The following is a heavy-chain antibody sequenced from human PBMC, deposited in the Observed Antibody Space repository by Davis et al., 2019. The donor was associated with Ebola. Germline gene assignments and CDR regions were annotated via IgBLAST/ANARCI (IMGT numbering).Heavy chain of an antibody. CDR1: AATFSSCG. D-gene: IGHD6-19*01. J-gene: IGHJ4*02. CDR2: ISYDGFNK. V-gene: IGHV3-30*03. CDR3: ARGRRYSNGWCLDY. Sequence: GGSLRLSCAASAATFSSCGMHWVRQARGKGLVWVAIISYDGFNKYYAASVEGRFSILSDNSKNTLYLQMNSLRAEDTAVYHCARGRRYSNGWCLDYGGQGTLVTVSS.